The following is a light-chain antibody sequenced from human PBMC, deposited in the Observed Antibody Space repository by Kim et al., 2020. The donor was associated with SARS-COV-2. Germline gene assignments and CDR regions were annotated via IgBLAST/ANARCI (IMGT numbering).Light chain of an antibody. Sequence: GKTVTIPCTRSSGSIASNYVQWYQQRPCSFPTTVIYEDDQRPSGVPDRFSASIDSSSNSASLTISGLKTEDEADYYCQSYDSGIQIFGGGTKVTVL. CDR2: EDD. CDR3: QSYDSGIQI. V-gene: IGLV6-57*01. CDR1: SGSIASNY. J-gene: IGLJ2*01.